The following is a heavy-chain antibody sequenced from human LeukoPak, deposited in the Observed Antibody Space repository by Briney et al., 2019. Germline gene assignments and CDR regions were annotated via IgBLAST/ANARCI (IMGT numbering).Heavy chain of an antibody. Sequence: ASVKVSCKASGYTFTNFGITWVRQAPGQGLEWMGRNSAYNGNTNYAQKFQGRVTMTTDTSTSTAYMELRSLTSDDTAVYFCARDTCRSTSCSNNNWVDTWGQGTLVTVSS. CDR1: GYTFTNFG. D-gene: IGHD2-2*01. CDR2: NSAYNGNT. J-gene: IGHJ5*02. CDR3: ARDTCRSTSCSNNNWVDT. V-gene: IGHV1-18*01.